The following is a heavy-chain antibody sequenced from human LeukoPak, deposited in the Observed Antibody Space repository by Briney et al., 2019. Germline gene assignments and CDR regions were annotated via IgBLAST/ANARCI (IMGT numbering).Heavy chain of an antibody. Sequence: GGSLRLSCAASGFTFSSYGMHWVRQAPGKGLEWVAVISYDGSNKYYADSVKGRFTISRDNSKNTLYLQMNSLRAEDTAVYYCAKDALSSSWRFDYWGGGTLVTVSS. J-gene: IGHJ4*02. CDR3: AKDALSSSWRFDY. V-gene: IGHV3-30*18. D-gene: IGHD6-13*01. CDR2: ISYDGSNK. CDR1: GFTFSSYG.